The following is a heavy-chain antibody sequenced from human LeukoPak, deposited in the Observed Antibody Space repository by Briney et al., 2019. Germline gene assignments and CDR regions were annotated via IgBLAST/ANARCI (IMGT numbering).Heavy chain of an antibody. V-gene: IGHV4-34*01. Sequence: SETLSLTCAVYGGSFSGYYWSWIRQPPGKGLEWIGEINHSGSTNYNPSLKSRVTISVDMSKNQFSLKLNSVTAADTAVYYCARGVAAAGQYGMDVWGQGTTVTVSS. CDR3: ARGVAAAGQYGMDV. D-gene: IGHD6-13*01. CDR2: INHSGST. J-gene: IGHJ6*02. CDR1: GGSFSGYY.